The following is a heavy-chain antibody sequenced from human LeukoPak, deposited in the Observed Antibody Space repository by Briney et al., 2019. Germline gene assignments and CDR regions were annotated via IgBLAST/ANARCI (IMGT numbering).Heavy chain of an antibody. J-gene: IGHJ4*02. V-gene: IGHV3-33*01. CDR3: ARDPSGSYLH. CDR1: GFTFSSYG. Sequence: GRSLRLSCAESGFTFSSYGMHWVRQAPGKGLAWVAVIWYDGSNKYYADSVKGRFTISRDNSKNTLYLQMNSLRAEDTAVYYCARDPSGSYLHWGQGTLVTVSS. D-gene: IGHD1-26*01. CDR2: IWYDGSNK.